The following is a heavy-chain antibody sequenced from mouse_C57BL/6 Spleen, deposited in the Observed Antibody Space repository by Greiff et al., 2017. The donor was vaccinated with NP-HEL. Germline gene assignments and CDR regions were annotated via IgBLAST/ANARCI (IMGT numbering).Heavy chain of an antibody. Sequence: LVESGAELVKPGASVKLSCTASGFNIKDYYMHWVKQRTEQGLEWIGRIDPEDGETKYVPKFQGKATITADTSSNTAYLQLSSLTSEDTAVYYCARSGTVGDYGGQGTTLTVSS. CDR2: IDPEDGET. CDR3: ARSGTVGDY. V-gene: IGHV14-2*01. CDR1: GFNIKDYY. J-gene: IGHJ2*01. D-gene: IGHD1-1*01.